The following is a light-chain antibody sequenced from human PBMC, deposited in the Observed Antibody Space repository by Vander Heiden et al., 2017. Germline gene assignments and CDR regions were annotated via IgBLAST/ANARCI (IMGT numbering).Light chain of an antibody. CDR1: SGRSYY. CDR3: NSRDSSGNHYV. V-gene: IGLV3-19*01. J-gene: IGLJ1*01. Sequence: SSELTQDPAVSVSLGQTVRITRQGDSGRSYYESWYQQKPGQAPVLVIYGKNNWPSGIPDRFSGSSSGNTASLTITGAQAEDEADYYCNSRDSSGNHYVFGSGTKVTVL. CDR2: GKN.